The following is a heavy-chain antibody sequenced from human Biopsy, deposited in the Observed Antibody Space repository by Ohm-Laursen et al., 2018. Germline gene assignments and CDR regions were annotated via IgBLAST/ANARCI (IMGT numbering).Heavy chain of an antibody. CDR2: IGSSGSPI. CDR3: AKVSPTILSSFDY. J-gene: IGHJ4*02. Sequence: GSLRPSCAASGFTFDNYAMHWVRQTPGKGLEWISYIGSSGSPIYYADSVKGRFTISRDNAKNSLYLQMNSLRAEDTAVYYCAKVSPTILSSFDYWGQGTLVTVSS. CDR1: GFTFDNYA. D-gene: IGHD3-9*01. V-gene: IGHV3-48*03.